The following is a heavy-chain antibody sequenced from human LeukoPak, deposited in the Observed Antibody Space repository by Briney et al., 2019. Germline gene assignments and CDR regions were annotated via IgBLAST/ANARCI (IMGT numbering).Heavy chain of an antibody. CDR1: GYTFTGYC. V-gene: IGHV1-2*02. CDR2: INPNTGGT. D-gene: IGHD3-9*01. J-gene: IGHJ4*02. CDR3: ARDLKFYDILTGYYIPSFDY. Sequence: ASVKVSCKASGYTFTGYCMHWVRQAPGQGLEWMGWINPNTGGTKYAQKFQGRVTMTRDTSITTAYMELSRLRSDDTAVYYCARDLKFYDILTGYYIPSFDYWGQGTLVTVSS.